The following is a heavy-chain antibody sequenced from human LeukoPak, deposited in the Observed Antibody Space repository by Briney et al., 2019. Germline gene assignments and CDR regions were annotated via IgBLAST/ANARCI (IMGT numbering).Heavy chain of an antibody. V-gene: IGHV4-34*01. CDR3: ARDAHYYDSSGYFGY. Sequence: SETLSLTCAVYGGSFSGYYWSWIRQPPGKGLEWIGEINHSGSTNYNPSLESRVTISVDTSKNQFSLKLSSVTAADTAVYYCARDAHYYDSSGYFGYWGQGTLVTVSS. D-gene: IGHD3-22*01. CDR2: INHSGST. CDR1: GGSFSGYY. J-gene: IGHJ4*02.